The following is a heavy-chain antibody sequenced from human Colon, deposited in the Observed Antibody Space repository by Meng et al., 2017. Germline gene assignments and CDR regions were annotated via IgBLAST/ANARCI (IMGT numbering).Heavy chain of an antibody. Sequence: VEGLASGGGLVRPGGSLSLSWPASGFTFSSYAMSWVRQAPGKGLEWVSAISGSGGSTYYADSVKGRFTISRDNSKNTLYLQMNSLRAEDTAVYYCAKPAYGYGSGSWDYWGQGTLVTVSS. J-gene: IGHJ4*02. V-gene: IGHV3-23*01. CDR1: GFTFSSYA. CDR2: ISGSGGST. D-gene: IGHD3-10*01. CDR3: AKPAYGYGSGSWDY.